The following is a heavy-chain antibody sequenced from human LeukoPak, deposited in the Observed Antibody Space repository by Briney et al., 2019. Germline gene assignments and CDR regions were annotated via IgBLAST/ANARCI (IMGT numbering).Heavy chain of an antibody. CDR1: GYTFTGYY. J-gene: IGHJ4*02. V-gene: IGHV1-69*06. CDR3: ARETKYSSSSFYYFDY. D-gene: IGHD6-6*01. CDR2: IIPIFGTA. Sequence: LGASVKVSCKASGYTFTGYYMHWVRQAPGQGLEWMGGIIPIFGTANYAQKFQGRVTITADKSTSTAYMELSSLRSEDTAVYYCARETKYSSSSFYYFDYWGQGTLVTVSS.